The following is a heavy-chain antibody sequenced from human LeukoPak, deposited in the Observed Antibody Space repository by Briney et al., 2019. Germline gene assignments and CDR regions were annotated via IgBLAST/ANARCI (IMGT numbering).Heavy chain of an antibody. D-gene: IGHD6-19*01. J-gene: IGHJ4*02. CDR2: IFHSGST. CDR1: GGSIGSSW. Sequence: PSETLSLTCAVSGGSIGSSWWSWVRQPPGKGLEWIGEIFHSGSTNYNPSLKSRVTISVDKSKNHFSLELTSVTAADTAVYYCTCHSGWSGPSEWGQGTLVIVSS. V-gene: IGHV4-4*02. CDR3: TCHSGWSGPSE.